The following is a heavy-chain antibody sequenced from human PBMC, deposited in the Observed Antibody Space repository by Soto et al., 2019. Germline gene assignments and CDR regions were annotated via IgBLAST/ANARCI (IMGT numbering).Heavy chain of an antibody. CDR1: GGSISSYY. CDR2: IYYSGST. CDR3: ARDGGDFWSGPYNWFDP. Sequence: SETLSLTCTVSGGSISSYYWSWIRQPPGKGLEWIGYIYYSGSTNYNPSLKSRVAISVDTSKNQFSLKLSSVTAADTAVYYCARDGGDFWSGPYNWFDPWGQGALVTVSS. J-gene: IGHJ5*02. V-gene: IGHV4-59*01. D-gene: IGHD3-3*01.